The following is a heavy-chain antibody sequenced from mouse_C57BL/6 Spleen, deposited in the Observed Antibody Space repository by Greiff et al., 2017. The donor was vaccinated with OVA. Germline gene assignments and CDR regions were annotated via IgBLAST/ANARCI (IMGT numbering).Heavy chain of an antibody. CDR3: ARVSGNYLYSDY. Sequence: ESGPGLVKPSQSLSLTCSVTGYSITSGYYWNWIRQFPGNKLEWMGYISYDGSNNYNPSLKNRISITRDTSKNQFFLKLNSVTTEDTATYYCARVSGNYLYSDYWGQGTTLTVSS. J-gene: IGHJ2*01. D-gene: IGHD2-1*01. CDR1: GYSITSGYY. V-gene: IGHV3-6*01. CDR2: ISYDGSN.